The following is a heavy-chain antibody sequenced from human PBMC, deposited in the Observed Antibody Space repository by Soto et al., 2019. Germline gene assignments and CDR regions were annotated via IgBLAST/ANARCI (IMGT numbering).Heavy chain of an antibody. V-gene: IGHV1-18*01. CDR2: ISPYTGNT. D-gene: IGHD3-16*01. CDR1: GYIFVNYG. Sequence: QVQLVQSGDEVKKPGASVKVSCKASGYIFVNYGIAWVRQAPGQGLEWMGWISPYTGNTHSATKVQGRLTMXTXPXXSTAYMDLGSLTSDDTAVYYCVMVDNYVTPTPQDVWGHGTTVTVSS. CDR3: VMVDNYVTPTPQDV. J-gene: IGHJ6*02.